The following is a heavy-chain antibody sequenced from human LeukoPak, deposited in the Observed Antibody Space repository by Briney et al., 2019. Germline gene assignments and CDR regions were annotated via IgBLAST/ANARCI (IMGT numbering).Heavy chain of an antibody. D-gene: IGHD5-18*01. CDR3: ARIHRSNWFDP. Sequence: GSLRLSCAASGITLSDHYMSWIRQAPGKGREWVSYITTGGRTMYYADSVRGRFTISGDNAKNSLYLQMNSLRADDTAVYFCARIHRSNWFDPWGQGTLVTVSS. CDR1: GITLSDHY. CDR2: ITTGGRTM. J-gene: IGHJ5*02. V-gene: IGHV3-11*01.